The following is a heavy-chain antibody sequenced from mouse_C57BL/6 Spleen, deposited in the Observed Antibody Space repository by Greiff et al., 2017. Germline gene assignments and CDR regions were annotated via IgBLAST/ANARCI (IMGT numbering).Heavy chain of an antibody. CDR3: TRADGYYPAVYFDV. V-gene: IGHV5-9-1*02. J-gene: IGHJ1*03. D-gene: IGHD2-3*01. CDR2: FSRGGDYI. Sequence: EVMLVESGEGLVKPGGSLKLSCAASGFTFSSYAMSWVRQTPEKRLEWVAYFSRGGDYIYYADTVKGRVTLSSDNACNTLYLQMSSLKSEDTAMYYCTRADGYYPAVYFDVWGTGTTVTVSS. CDR1: GFTFSSYA.